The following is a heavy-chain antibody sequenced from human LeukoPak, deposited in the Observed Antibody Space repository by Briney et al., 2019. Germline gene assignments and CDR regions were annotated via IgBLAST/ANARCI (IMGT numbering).Heavy chain of an antibody. D-gene: IGHD4-23*01. J-gene: IGHJ6*02. CDR2: ISAYNGNT. V-gene: IGHV1-18*01. Sequence: GASVTVSFTASGYSFTIYGISWVRQTPGQGLERMGWISAYNGNTNYTQKLQGTVTLTTDPSTSTAYMELRSLRSDDTAVYYCARDLDLGYGGPYYYYGMDVWGQGTTVTVSS. CDR3: ARDLDLGYGGPYYYYGMDV. CDR1: GYSFTIYG.